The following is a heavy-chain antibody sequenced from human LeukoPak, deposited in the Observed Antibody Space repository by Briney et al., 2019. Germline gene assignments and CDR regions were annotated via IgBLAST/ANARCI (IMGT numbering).Heavy chain of an antibody. D-gene: IGHD5-24*01. CDR1: GDSISSYY. Sequence: PSETLSLTCTVSGDSISSYYWSWIQQPPGKGLEWIGYIYYSGSTNYNPSLKSRVTISVDTSKNQFSLKLSSVTAADTAVYYCARAGGDGYNYVWFDPWGQGTLVTVSS. CDR3: ARAGGDGYNYVWFDP. V-gene: IGHV4-59*01. CDR2: IYYSGST. J-gene: IGHJ5*02.